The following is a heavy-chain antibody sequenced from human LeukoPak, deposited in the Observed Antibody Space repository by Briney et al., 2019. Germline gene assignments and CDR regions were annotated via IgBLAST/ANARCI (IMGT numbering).Heavy chain of an antibody. J-gene: IGHJ4*02. Sequence: GGSLRLSCAASGFTFSSYAMSWVRQAPGKGVEWVSAISGSGGSTYYADSVKGRFTISRDNSKNTLYLQMNSLRAEDTAVYYCAKDPLGSSGWYEDYWGQGTLVTVSS. CDR3: AKDPLGSSGWYEDY. D-gene: IGHD6-19*01. CDR1: GFTFSSYA. V-gene: IGHV3-23*01. CDR2: ISGSGGST.